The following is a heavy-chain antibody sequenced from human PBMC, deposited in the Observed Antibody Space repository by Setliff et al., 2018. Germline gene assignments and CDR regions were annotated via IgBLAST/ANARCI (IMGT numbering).Heavy chain of an antibody. D-gene: IGHD3-22*01. Sequence: SETLSLTCAVSGFSISSGYYWGWIRQPPGKGLEWIVNIHHSGKAYYNPSLKSRVTMSVDTFKNHVSLKLSSVTAADTAVYYCARAHTWSLPNDNSGYPGWFDPWGQGTLVTVSS. CDR1: GFSISSGYY. CDR3: ARAHTWSLPNDNSGYPGWFDP. J-gene: IGHJ5*02. V-gene: IGHV4-38-2*01. CDR2: IHHSGKA.